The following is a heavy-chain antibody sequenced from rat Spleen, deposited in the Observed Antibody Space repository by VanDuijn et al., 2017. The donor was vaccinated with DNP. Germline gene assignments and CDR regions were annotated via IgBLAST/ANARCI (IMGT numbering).Heavy chain of an antibody. Sequence: QVQLKESGPGLVQPSQTLSLTCTVSGFSLTNYHVHWVRQPPGKGLEWMGRIQSGGNTDYNSALKSRLTIIKDTSKSQVFLKMNSLQTEDTATYYCASTLVNYGTYGYYAMDAWGQGTSVTVSS. CDR1: GFSLTNYH. V-gene: IGHV2-27*01. J-gene: IGHJ4*01. CDR2: IQSGGNT. D-gene: IGHD1-3*01. CDR3: ASTLVNYGTYGYYAMDA.